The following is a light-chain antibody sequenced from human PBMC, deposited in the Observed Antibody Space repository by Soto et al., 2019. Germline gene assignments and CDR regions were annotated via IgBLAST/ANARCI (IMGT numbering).Light chain of an antibody. CDR3: QQRSNWPYT. CDR2: DAS. CDR1: QRVSSY. J-gene: IGKJ2*01. V-gene: IGKV3-11*01. Sequence: IVLTQSPATLSLSPGERAILSCRASQRVSSYLAWYQQKPGQAPRLLIYDASNRATGVPARFRGSGSGTDFTLTISNLEPEDFAVYYCQQRSNWPYTFGQGTKLEIK.